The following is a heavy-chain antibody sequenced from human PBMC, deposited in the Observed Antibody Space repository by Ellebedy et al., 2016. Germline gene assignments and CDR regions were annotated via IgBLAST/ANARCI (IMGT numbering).Heavy chain of an antibody. J-gene: IGHJ6*02. D-gene: IGHD3-9*01. CDR1: GLNFNTFF. V-gene: IGHV3-7*03. CDR2: IKQDGSEK. CDR3: ARDWGRYYDILTGTYYYYYGMDV. Sequence: GESLKISXTASGLNFNTFFMSWVRQAPGKGLEWVANIKQDGSEKYYVDSVKGRFTISRDNAKNSLYLQMNSLRAEDTAVYYCARDWGRYYDILTGTYYYYYGMDVWGQGTTVTVSS.